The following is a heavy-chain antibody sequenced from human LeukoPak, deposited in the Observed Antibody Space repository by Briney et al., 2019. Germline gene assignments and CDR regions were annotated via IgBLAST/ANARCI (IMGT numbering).Heavy chain of an antibody. CDR3: ASENFWSGYRGYYYYYMDV. J-gene: IGHJ6*03. Sequence: PGGSLRLSCAASGFTFSSYWMSWVRQAPGKGLEWVANIKQDGSEKYYVDSVKGRFTISRDNAKNSLYLQMNSQRAEDTAVYYCASENFWSGYRGYYYYYMDVWGKGTTVTVSS. D-gene: IGHD3-3*01. CDR2: IKQDGSEK. V-gene: IGHV3-7*01. CDR1: GFTFSSYW.